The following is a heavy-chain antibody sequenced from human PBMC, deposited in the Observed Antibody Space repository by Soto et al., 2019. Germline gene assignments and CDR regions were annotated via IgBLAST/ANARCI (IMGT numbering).Heavy chain of an antibody. D-gene: IGHD2-15*01. CDR3: AREVDEIRVLGMDV. Sequence: GASVKVSCKASGYTFTGYYMHWVRQAPGQGLEWMGWINPNSGGTNYAQKFQGRVTMTRDTSISTAYMELSRLRSGDTAVYYCAREVDEIRVLGMDVWGQGTTVTVSS. CDR2: INPNSGGT. CDR1: GYTFTGYY. J-gene: IGHJ6*02. V-gene: IGHV1-2*02.